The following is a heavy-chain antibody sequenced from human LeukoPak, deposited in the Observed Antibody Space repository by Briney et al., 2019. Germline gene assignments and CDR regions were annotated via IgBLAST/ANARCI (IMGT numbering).Heavy chain of an antibody. CDR1: GFTFSDYY. CDR3: ASSLNTVIISPYYFGD. CDR2: ISANGITT. Sequence: GGSLRLSCGASGFTFSDYYMVSIRQAPGQELEWISYISANGITTYYADSVNGRFTISRDNARNSLSLYMNFLRAEDKAVYYCASSLNTVIISPYYFGDWGQGTLVTVSS. D-gene: IGHD4-11*01. J-gene: IGHJ4*02. V-gene: IGHV3-11*04.